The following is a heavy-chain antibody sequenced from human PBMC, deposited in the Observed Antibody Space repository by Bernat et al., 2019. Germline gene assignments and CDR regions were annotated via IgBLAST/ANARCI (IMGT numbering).Heavy chain of an antibody. CDR2: ISYDESNK. V-gene: IGHV3-30-3*01. CDR1: GFTFSSHA. D-gene: IGHD5-12*01. J-gene: IGHJ4*02. Sequence: QVQLVESGGGVVQPGRSLRLSCAASGFTFSSHAMHWVRQAPGKGLEWVTVISYDESNKFYADSVKGRFTISRDNYENTLYLQMNSLNTEGTAVYYCARDRAVGSGYFHFDYWGQGKQVTVSS. CDR3: ARDRAVGSGYFHFDY.